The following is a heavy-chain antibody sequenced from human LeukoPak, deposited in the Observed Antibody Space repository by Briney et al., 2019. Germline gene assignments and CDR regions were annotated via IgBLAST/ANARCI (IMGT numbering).Heavy chain of an antibody. CDR2: INPSGGST. Sequence: ASVKVSCKASGYTFTSYYMHWVRQAPGQGLEWMGIINPSGGSTSYAQKFQGRVTVTADEFMSTVYMELSSLRSEDTAVYYCARHSGYHSTMYLDYWGQGTLVTVSS. V-gene: IGHV1-46*01. CDR1: GYTFTSYY. D-gene: IGHD3-22*01. J-gene: IGHJ4*02. CDR3: ARHSGYHSTMYLDY.